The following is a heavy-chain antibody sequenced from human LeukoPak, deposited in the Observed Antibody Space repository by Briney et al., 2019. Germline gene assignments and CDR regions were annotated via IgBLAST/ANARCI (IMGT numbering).Heavy chain of an antibody. CDR3: AGERGEEYSSGWYKRNYFDN. Sequence: PSETLSLTCTVSGDSISSYYWSWIRQPAGKGLEWIGRIYTSGSTDYNPSLKSRVTMSVDTSKNQFSLKLSSVTAADTAVYYCAGERGEEYSSGWYKRNYFDNWGQGIRVTVSS. CDR1: GDSISSYY. J-gene: IGHJ4*02. D-gene: IGHD6-19*01. CDR2: IYTSGST. V-gene: IGHV4-4*07.